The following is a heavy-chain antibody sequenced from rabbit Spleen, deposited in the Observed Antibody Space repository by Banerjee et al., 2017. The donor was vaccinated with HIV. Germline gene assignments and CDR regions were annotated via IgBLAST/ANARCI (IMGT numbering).Heavy chain of an antibody. CDR2: IDPLFGTT. CDR1: GFDFSNYG. CDR3: VRGASSSGYYSL. V-gene: IGHV1S47*01. Sequence: QEQLMESGGGLVQPGGSLKLSCKASGFDFSNYGVSWVRQAPGKGLEWIGYIDPLFGTTYYANWVNGRVTISSHNAQNTLYLQLNSLTAADTATYFCVRGASSSGYYSLWGPGTLVTVS. D-gene: IGHD1-1*01. J-gene: IGHJ4*01.